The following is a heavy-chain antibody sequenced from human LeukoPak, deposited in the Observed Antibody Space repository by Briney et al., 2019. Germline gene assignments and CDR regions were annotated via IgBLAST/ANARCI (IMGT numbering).Heavy chain of an antibody. CDR1: VYTFTSYD. J-gene: IGHJ6*03. Sequence: ASVKVSCKASVYTFTSYDINWVRQATGQGLEWMGWMNPNRGNTGYAQKFQGRVTITRNTSISTAYMELSSLRSEDTAVYYCARSSATYYYDSSGYVYYMDVWGKGTTVTVSS. V-gene: IGHV1-8*03. CDR3: ARSSATYYYDSSGYVYYMDV. CDR2: MNPNRGNT. D-gene: IGHD3-22*01.